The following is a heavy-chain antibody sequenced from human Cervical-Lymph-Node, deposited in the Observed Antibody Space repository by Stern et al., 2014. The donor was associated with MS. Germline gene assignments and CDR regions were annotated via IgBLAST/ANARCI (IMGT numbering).Heavy chain of an antibody. J-gene: IGHJ6*02. CDR1: GYTLTEMS. CDR3: ATHRGRVTYYYGLDV. D-gene: IGHD2-21*02. CDR2: YDPQHGKT. V-gene: IGHV1-24*01. Sequence: QVQLVQSGAEVKKPGASVKVSCKVSGYTLTEMSMHWVRQAPGKGLEWMGGYDPQHGKTVYAQKIQGRVTMAEDRSTDTAYMELTSLRSDDTAVYYCATHRGRVTYYYGLDVWGQGTTVTVSS.